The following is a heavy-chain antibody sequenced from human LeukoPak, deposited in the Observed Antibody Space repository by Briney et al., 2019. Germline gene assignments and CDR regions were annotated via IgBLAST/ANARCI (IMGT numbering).Heavy chain of an antibody. CDR3: ARAVQCSSTRSSDSYYMDV. Sequence: SETLSLTCTVSGYSFTGRYYWVWFRQPPGKGLEWIASVYHSGSTYYNSSLKSRVTISIDTSNAQFSLNLRSVTAADAAVYYCARAVQCSSTRSSDSYYMDVRGKGTTVTVSS. J-gene: IGHJ6*03. CDR2: VYHSGST. V-gene: IGHV4-38-2*02. D-gene: IGHD2-2*01. CDR1: GYSFTGRYY.